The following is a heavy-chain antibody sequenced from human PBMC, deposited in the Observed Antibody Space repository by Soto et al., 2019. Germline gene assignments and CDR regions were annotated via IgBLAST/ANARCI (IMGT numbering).Heavy chain of an antibody. V-gene: IGHV4-59*01. Sequence: SETLSLTCTVSGGSISSYYWSWIRQPPGKGLEWIGYIYYSGSTNYNPSLKSRVTRSVDTSKNQFSLKLSSVTAADTAVYYCARNYDFWSGYYFDYWGQGTLVTVSS. J-gene: IGHJ4*02. CDR2: IYYSGST. D-gene: IGHD3-3*01. CDR1: GGSISSYY. CDR3: ARNYDFWSGYYFDY.